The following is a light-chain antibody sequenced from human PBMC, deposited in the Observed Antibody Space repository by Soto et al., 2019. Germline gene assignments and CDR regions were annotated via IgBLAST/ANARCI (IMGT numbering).Light chain of an antibody. J-gene: IGLJ2*01. Sequence: QSVLTQPASVSGSPGQSITISCNGTSSDVGGYDYVSWYQQHPGKAPKLMIYDVNNRPSGVSNRFSGSKSGNTASLTISGLQAEDEADYYCSSYTSSSTLVFGGGTKLTVL. CDR1: SSDVGGYDY. V-gene: IGLV2-14*01. CDR3: SSYTSSSTLV. CDR2: DVN.